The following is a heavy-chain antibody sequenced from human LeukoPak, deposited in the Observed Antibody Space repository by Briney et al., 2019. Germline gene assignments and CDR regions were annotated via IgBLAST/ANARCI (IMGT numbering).Heavy chain of an antibody. CDR2: ISSSSTVI. Sequence: PGGSLRLSCAASGFTFSSHNMNWVRQAPGKGLEWVSYISSSSTVIYYADSVKGRFTVSRDNAKNSLYPQMNSLRDEDTAVFYCARDDSSGYYFDYWGQGTLVTVSS. V-gene: IGHV3-48*02. J-gene: IGHJ4*02. D-gene: IGHD3-22*01. CDR3: ARDDSSGYYFDY. CDR1: GFTFSSHN.